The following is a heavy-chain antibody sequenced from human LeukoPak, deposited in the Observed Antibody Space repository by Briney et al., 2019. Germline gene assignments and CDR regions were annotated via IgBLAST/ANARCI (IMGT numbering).Heavy chain of an antibody. Sequence: SETLSLTCTVSGGSISSYYWSWIRQPPGKGLEWIGYIYYSGSTNYNPSLKSRVTISVHTSKNQFSLKLTSVTAADTAVYFCARRVVTIGDDAFDIWGQGTMVTVSS. CDR2: IYYSGST. CDR3: ARRVVTIGDDAFDI. D-gene: IGHD3-22*01. V-gene: IGHV4-59*08. J-gene: IGHJ3*02. CDR1: GGSISSYY.